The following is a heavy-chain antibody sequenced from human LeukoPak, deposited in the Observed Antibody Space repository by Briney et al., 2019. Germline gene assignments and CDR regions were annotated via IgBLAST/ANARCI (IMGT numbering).Heavy chain of an antibody. V-gene: IGHV3-9*01. Sequence: PGGSLRLSCAASGFTFDDYAMHWVRQAPGNGLEWVSGISWNSGSIGYADSVKGRFTISRDNAKNSLYLQMNSLRAEDTALYYCAKDTYGYGQAPFDYWGQGTLVTVSS. CDR2: ISWNSGSI. J-gene: IGHJ4*02. D-gene: IGHD5-18*01. CDR1: GFTFDDYA. CDR3: AKDTYGYGQAPFDY.